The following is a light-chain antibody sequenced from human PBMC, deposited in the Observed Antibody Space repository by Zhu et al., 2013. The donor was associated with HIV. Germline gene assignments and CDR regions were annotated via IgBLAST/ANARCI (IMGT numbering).Light chain of an antibody. CDR2: GAS. V-gene: IGKV3-20*01. CDR1: QTVSYRY. Sequence: EIVLTQSPATLSLSPGETATLFCRASQTVSYRYITWYQQKPGQAPRLLIYGASSRATGIPDRFSGSGSGTDFTLTISRLEPEDFAVYYCQHYGSSPPRFTFGPGTKVDIK. J-gene: IGKJ3*01. CDR3: QHYGSSPPRFT.